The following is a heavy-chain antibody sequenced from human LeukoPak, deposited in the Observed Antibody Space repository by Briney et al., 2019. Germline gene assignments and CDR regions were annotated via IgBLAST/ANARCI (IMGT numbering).Heavy chain of an antibody. V-gene: IGHV3-15*01. CDR2: IKSKTDGGTT. Sequence: PGGSLRLSCAASGFTFSNAWMSWVRQAPGKGLEWVGRIKSKTDGGTTDYAAPVKGRITISRDDSKNTLYLQMNSLKTEDTAVYYCTTHGDVVVVAAFAFDIWGQGTMVTVSS. CDR3: TTHGDVVVVAAFAFDI. CDR1: GFTFSNAW. J-gene: IGHJ3*02. D-gene: IGHD2-15*01.